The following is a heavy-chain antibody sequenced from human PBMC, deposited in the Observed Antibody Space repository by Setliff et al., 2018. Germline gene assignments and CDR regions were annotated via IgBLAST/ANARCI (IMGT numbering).Heavy chain of an antibody. J-gene: IGHJ4*01. CDR2: IHANGSP. CDR1: GGSITSGSFY. V-gene: IGHV4-61*02. D-gene: IGHD3-9*01. Sequence: SETLSLTCTVSGGSITSGSFYWSWIRQPAGKKLEWIGRIHANGSPDYNPSFKSRVTISRDTSTNQFSLKLGSVTAADTAVYYCARERYFDWFFEDWGHGTLVTVSS. CDR3: ARERYFDWFFED.